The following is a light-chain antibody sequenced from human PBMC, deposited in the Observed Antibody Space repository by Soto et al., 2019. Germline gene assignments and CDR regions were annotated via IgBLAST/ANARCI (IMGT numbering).Light chain of an antibody. CDR3: QQYGSSLWT. J-gene: IGKJ1*01. Sequence: EIVLTQSPGTLSLSPGERATLSCRASQSVSSSYLAWYQQKPGQAPRLVIYGASTRSTGIPDRFSGSGSGKDFTLTISRLEPEDFAVYYCQQYGSSLWTFGQGTKVEIK. CDR1: QSVSSSY. CDR2: GAS. V-gene: IGKV3-20*01.